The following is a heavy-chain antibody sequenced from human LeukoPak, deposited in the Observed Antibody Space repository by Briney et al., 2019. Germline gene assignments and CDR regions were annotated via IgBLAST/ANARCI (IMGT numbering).Heavy chain of an antibody. V-gene: IGHV3-49*04. Sequence: GGSLRLSCTASGFTFGDYAMSRVRQAPGKGLEWVGFIRSKAYGGTTEYAASVKGRFTISRDDSKSIVYLQMNSLKTEDTAVYYCTREQVYCSSTSCPGDYWGQGTLVTVSS. CDR2: IRSKAYGGTT. CDR1: GFTFGDYA. J-gene: IGHJ4*02. D-gene: IGHD2-2*01. CDR3: TREQVYCSSTSCPGDY.